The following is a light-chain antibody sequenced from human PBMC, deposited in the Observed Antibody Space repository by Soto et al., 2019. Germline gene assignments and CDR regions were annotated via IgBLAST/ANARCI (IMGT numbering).Light chain of an antibody. Sequence: QSALTQPRSVSGSPGQSVTISCTGTSSDVGGYNYVSWYQQHPGKAPKLMIYDVSKRPSGVPDRFSGSKSGNTASLTISGLQAEDEAYYYCCSYAGSYPYVFGTGTKLTVL. CDR1: SSDVGGYNY. CDR3: CSYAGSYPYV. J-gene: IGLJ1*01. V-gene: IGLV2-11*01. CDR2: DVS.